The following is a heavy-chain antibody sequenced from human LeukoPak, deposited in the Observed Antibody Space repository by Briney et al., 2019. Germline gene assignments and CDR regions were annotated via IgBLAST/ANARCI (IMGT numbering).Heavy chain of an antibody. J-gene: IGHJ4*02. V-gene: IGHV4-39*01. CDR3: ARRFPRSGSGSGRHFDY. Sequence: PSETLSLTCTVSGDSINSNSYFWGWVRQPPGKGLEWIGSIYYSGSTYYNPSLKSRVTISVDMSKNQFSLRLTSLTAADTAVYFCARRFPRSGSGSGRHFDYWGQGMLVTVSS. D-gene: IGHD1-26*01. CDR1: GDSINSNSYF. CDR2: IYYSGST.